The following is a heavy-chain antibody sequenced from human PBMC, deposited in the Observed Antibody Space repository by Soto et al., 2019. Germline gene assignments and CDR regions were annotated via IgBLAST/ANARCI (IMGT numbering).Heavy chain of an antibody. CDR2: IYYSGST. D-gene: IGHD6-19*01. V-gene: IGHV4-39*01. CDR3: AGRRDGYSSGWYNYWFDP. Sequence: PETLSVTCTVSGGSISSSSYYWGWIRQPPGKGLEWIGSIYYSGSTYYNPSLKSRVTISVDTSKNQFSLKLSSVTAADTAVYYCAGRRDGYSSGWYNYWFDPWGQGTLVTVSS. J-gene: IGHJ5*02. CDR1: GGSISSSSYY.